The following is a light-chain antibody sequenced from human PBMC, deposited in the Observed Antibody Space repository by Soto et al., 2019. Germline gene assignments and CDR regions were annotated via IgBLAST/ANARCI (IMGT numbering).Light chain of an antibody. J-gene: IGKJ5*01. CDR3: HHYNSSPSIT. CDR1: QSVSSN. Sequence: EIVMTQSPDTLSVSPGERATLSCRASQSVSSNLAWYQQKPGQAPRLLIYGASTRATGFPARFSGSGSGTEFTLTIRSLRSEDFAVYYCHHYNSSPSITFGQGTRLEIK. V-gene: IGKV3-15*01. CDR2: GAS.